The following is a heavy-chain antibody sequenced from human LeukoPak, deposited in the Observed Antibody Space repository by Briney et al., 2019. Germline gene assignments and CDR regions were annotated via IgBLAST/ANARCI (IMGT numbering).Heavy chain of an antibody. Sequence: GGSLRLSCAASGFTFSSYGMHWVRQAPGKGLEWVAFVRYDGSNKYYADSVEGRFTISRDNSKNTLYLQMNSLRAEDTAVYYCAKGVSDWIVVFLDYWGQGTLVTVSS. CDR2: VRYDGSNK. V-gene: IGHV3-30*02. CDR1: GFTFSSYG. CDR3: AKGVSDWIVVFLDY. D-gene: IGHD3-22*01. J-gene: IGHJ4*02.